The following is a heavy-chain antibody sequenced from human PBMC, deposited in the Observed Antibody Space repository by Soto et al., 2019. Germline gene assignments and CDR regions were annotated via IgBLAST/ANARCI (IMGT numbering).Heavy chain of an antibody. D-gene: IGHD5-18*01. V-gene: IGHV4-30-4*01. Sequence: SETLSLTCTVSGGSISSGDYYWSWIRQPPGKGLEWIGYIYYSGSTYYNPSLKSRVTISVDTSKNQFSLKLSSVTAADTAVYYCARGIQLCNWFDPWGQGTLVT. CDR3: ARGIQLCNWFDP. CDR1: GGSISSGDYY. CDR2: IYYSGST. J-gene: IGHJ5*02.